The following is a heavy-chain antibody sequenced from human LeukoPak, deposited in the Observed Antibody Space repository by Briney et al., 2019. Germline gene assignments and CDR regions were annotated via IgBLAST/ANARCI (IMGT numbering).Heavy chain of an antibody. CDR3: VRGAPSGSYYY. CDR2: INSDGSSA. V-gene: IGHV3-74*01. D-gene: IGHD1-26*01. Sequence: GGSLRLSCAASGFTFSSYWMHWVRQAPGKGLVWVSRINSDGSSATYADSVKGRFTISRDNVKNTLYLQMNSLRAEDTAVYYCVRGAPSGSYYYWGQGTLVTVSS. J-gene: IGHJ4*02. CDR1: GFTFSSYW.